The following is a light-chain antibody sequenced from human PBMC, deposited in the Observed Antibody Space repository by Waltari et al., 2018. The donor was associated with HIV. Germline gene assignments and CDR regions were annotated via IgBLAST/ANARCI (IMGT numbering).Light chain of an antibody. J-gene: IGKJ2*01. V-gene: IGKV3-15*01. CDR1: KSISSH. Sequence: EIVMTQFPGTLSVSPGERATLSCRASKSISSHLAWYQQKPGQAPRLLIYAASNRATGIPARFSVSGSGTDFTLTISSLQPEDFAVYYCLQYTFWPPYTFGQGTKLEMK. CDR3: LQYTFWPPYT. CDR2: AAS.